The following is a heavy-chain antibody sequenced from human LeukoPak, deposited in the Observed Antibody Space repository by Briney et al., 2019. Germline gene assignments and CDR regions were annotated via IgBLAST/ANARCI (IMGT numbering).Heavy chain of an antibody. D-gene: IGHD5-24*01. V-gene: IGHV3-9*01. Sequence: GRSLRLSCAASGFTFDDYAMHWVRHAPGKGLEWVSGISWNSGSIGYADSVKGRFTISRDNAKNSLYLQMNSLRAEDTALYYCAKDNYFPLWGQGTMVTVSS. CDR3: AKDNYFPL. CDR2: ISWNSGSI. CDR1: GFTFDDYA. J-gene: IGHJ3*01.